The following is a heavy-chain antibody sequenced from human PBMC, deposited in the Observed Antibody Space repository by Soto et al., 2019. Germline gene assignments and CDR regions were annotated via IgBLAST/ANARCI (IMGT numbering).Heavy chain of an antibody. CDR3: ARDAGIAAAGNPYYYGMDV. V-gene: IGHV1-69*04. J-gene: IGHJ6*02. CDR2: IIPILGIA. D-gene: IGHD6-13*01. CDR1: GGTFSSYT. Sequence: VKVSCKASGGTFSSYTISWVRQAPGQGLEWMGRIIPILGIANYAQKFQGRVTITADKSTSTAYMELSSLRSEDTAVYYCARDAGIAAAGNPYYYGMDVWGQGTTVTVSS.